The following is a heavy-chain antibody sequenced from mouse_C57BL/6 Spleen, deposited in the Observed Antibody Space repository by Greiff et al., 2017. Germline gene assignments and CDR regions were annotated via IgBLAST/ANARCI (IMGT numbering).Heavy chain of an antibody. CDR2: IDPSDSYT. V-gene: IGHV1-50*01. J-gene: IGHJ1*03. D-gene: IGHD2-4*01. CDR3: ASIYYDYGRYFDV. CDR1: GYTFTSYW. Sequence: QVQLQQPGAELVKPGASVKLSCKASGYTFTSYWMQWVKQRPAQGLEWIGEIDPSDSYTNYNQKFKGKATLTVDTSSSTAYMQLSSLTSEDSAVYYCASIYYDYGRYFDVWGTGTTVTVSS.